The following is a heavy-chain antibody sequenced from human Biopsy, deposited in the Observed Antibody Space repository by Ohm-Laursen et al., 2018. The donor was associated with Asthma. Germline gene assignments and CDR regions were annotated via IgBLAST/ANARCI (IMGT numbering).Heavy chain of an antibody. J-gene: IGHJ4*02. Sequence: GSSVKVSCKISGYILTDLSMHWVRQAPGQGLEWMGGIDLGEGGTVNARRFQGRVTMTEDTSTDTAYMELSSLSSDDTAVYYCASDFPKDYVRYNFQFWGQGTLVTVSS. D-gene: IGHD4-17*01. CDR3: ASDFPKDYVRYNFQF. CDR2: IDLGEGGT. CDR1: GYILTDLS. V-gene: IGHV1-24*01.